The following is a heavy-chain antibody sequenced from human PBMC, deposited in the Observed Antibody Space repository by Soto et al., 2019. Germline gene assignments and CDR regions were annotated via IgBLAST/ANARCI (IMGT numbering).Heavy chain of an antibody. J-gene: IGHJ6*02. D-gene: IGHD2-21*01. Sequence: QVHLVQSGAEVKKPGASVKVSCKASGYSFTTYGISWVRQAPGQGLEWMGWISGYNGDTNYAQNFQARVTXTXDXSPXTAYMELRSLRSDDTAVYYCAREGVRPYYYYGMDVWGQGTTVTVSS. CDR3: AREGVRPYYYYGMDV. V-gene: IGHV1-18*01. CDR2: ISGYNGDT. CDR1: GYSFTTYG.